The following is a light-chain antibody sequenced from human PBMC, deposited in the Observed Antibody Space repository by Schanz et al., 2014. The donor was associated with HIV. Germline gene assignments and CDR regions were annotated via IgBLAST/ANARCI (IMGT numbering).Light chain of an antibody. CDR1: SNDIGSYNY. CDR3: SSYTSSSTPI. V-gene: IGLV2-8*01. CDR2: DVS. J-gene: IGLJ2*01. Sequence: QSALTQPPSASGSPGQSVTISCIGTSNDIGSYNYVSWYQQHPGKAPKLMIYDVSKRPSGVPDRFSGSKSGNTASLTISGLQAEDEADYYCSSYTSSSTPIFGGGTKLTVL.